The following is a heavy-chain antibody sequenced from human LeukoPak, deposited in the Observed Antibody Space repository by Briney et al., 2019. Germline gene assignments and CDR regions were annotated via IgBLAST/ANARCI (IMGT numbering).Heavy chain of an antibody. CDR2: INPNSGGT. D-gene: IGHD3-3*01. J-gene: IGHJ4*02. CDR1: GYTFTGYY. CDR3: ARDGGYYDFRSGYYGGQGPFDY. Sequence: ASVKVSCKASGYTFTGYYMHWVRQAPGQGLEWMGWINPNSGGTNYAQKFQGRVTMTRDTSISTAYMELSRLRSDDTAVYYCARDGGYYDFRSGYYGGQGPFDYWGQGTLVTVSS. V-gene: IGHV1-2*02.